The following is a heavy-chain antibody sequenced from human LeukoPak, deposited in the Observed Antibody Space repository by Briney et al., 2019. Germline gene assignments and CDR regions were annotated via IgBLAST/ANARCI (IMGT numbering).Heavy chain of an antibody. CDR2: ISGSGGST. CDR1: GFTFSSYG. Sequence: GGTLRLSCAASGFTFSSYGMSWVRQAPGKGLEWVSAISGSGGSTYYADSVKGRFTISRDNSKNTLYLQMNSLRAEDTAVYYCARDLSGIAGYTYGRGIDYWGQGTLVTVSS. D-gene: IGHD5-18*01. V-gene: IGHV3-23*01. J-gene: IGHJ4*02. CDR3: ARDLSGIAGYTYGRGIDY.